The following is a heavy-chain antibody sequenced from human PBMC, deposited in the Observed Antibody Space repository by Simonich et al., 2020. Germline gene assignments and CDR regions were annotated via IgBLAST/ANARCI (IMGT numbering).Heavy chain of an antibody. Sequence: GAEVKKPGASVKVSCKASGYTFTGYYMHWVRQAPGQGLEGMGRINPNSGGTNYAQKLQGRVTMTRDTSISTAYMALSRLRSDDTAGYYCARVPGIYYYYGMDVWGQGTTVTVSS. CDR1: GYTFTGYY. J-gene: IGHJ6*02. D-gene: IGHD3-10*01. CDR2: INPNSGGT. CDR3: ARVPGIYYYYGMDV. V-gene: IGHV1-2*06.